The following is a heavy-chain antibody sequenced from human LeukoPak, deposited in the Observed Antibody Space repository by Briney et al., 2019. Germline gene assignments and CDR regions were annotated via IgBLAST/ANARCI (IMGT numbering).Heavy chain of an antibody. Sequence: PGGSLRLSCAASGFTFSQYSINWVRQAPGKGLEWVSHLRYTGETFYADSVKGRFTISRDNAKNSLYLQMNSLGAEDTAVYYCASVTTVTYWGQGTLVTVSS. CDR3: ASVTTVTY. V-gene: IGHV3-48*01. J-gene: IGHJ4*02. CDR1: GFTFSQYS. D-gene: IGHD4-17*01. CDR2: LRYTGET.